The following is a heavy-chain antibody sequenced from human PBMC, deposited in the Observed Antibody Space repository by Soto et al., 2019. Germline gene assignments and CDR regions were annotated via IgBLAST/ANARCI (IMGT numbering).Heavy chain of an antibody. CDR1: GYTFSSYA. Sequence: SVKVSCKASGYTFSSYAMHWARQAPGQRLEWMGWINAGYGNTKSSQKFQDRVTISRDTSASTAYMELTSLRSEDTAVYYCARDTGDGTFDFWGQGTMVTVSS. J-gene: IGHJ4*02. CDR2: INAGYGNT. CDR3: ARDTGDGTFDF. V-gene: IGHV1-3*01. D-gene: IGHD7-27*01.